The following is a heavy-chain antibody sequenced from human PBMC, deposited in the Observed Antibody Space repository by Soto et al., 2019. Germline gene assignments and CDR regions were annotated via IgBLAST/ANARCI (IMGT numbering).Heavy chain of an antibody. D-gene: IGHD3-3*01. Sequence: GGSLRLSCAASGFTFSSYSMNWVRQAPGKGLEWVSSISSSSSYIYYADSVKGRFTISRDNSKNTLYLQMNSLRAEDTAVYYCARDLRFLEYYYGMDVWGQGTTVTVSS. V-gene: IGHV3-21*01. CDR1: GFTFSSYS. J-gene: IGHJ6*02. CDR3: ARDLRFLEYYYGMDV. CDR2: ISSSSSYI.